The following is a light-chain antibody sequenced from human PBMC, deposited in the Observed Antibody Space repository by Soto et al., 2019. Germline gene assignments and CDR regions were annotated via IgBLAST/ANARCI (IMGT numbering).Light chain of an antibody. CDR2: GAS. CDR1: EYVNNN. CDR3: QQYKKWPPWT. J-gene: IGKJ1*01. V-gene: IGKV3-15*01. Sequence: EIVMTQSPANLSVSPGERAMLSCRACEYVNNNLAWYQQKPGQAPRLLIFGASTRATDTPARFSGSGSGTEFTLTISSPQSADSAVYYCQQYKKWPPWTFGQGTKVEIK.